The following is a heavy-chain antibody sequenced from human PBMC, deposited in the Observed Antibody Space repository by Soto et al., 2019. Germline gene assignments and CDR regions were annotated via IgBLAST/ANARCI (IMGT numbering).Heavy chain of an antibody. V-gene: IGHV4-34*01. CDR1: GGSFSGYY. Sequence: PSETLSLTCAVYGGSFSGYYWSWIRQPPGKGLEWIGEINHSGSTNYNPSLKSRVTISVDTSKNQFSLKLSTVTAADTAVYYCAGGGGIYYYYGMDVWGQGTTVTVSS. J-gene: IGHJ6*02. CDR2: INHSGST. CDR3: AGGGGIYYYYGMDV.